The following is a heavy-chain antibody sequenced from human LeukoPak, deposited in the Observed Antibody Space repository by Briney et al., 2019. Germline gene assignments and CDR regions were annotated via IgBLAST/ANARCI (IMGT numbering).Heavy chain of an antibody. J-gene: IGHJ3*02. V-gene: IGHV3-13*01. CDR2: LGSAIAR. CDR3: VRGGDPEPFDI. Sequence: GGSLRLSCAASGFTFSTYDMHWVRQAKGSGLEWGTGLGSAIARFYLGCVEGRFTVSRETAQTAPYLHMNSPRVEGTPGFYCVRGGDPEPFDIWGEGTMVTVCS. CDR1: GFTFSTYD.